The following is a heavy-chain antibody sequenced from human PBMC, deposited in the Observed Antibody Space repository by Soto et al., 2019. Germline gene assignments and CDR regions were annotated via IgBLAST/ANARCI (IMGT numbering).Heavy chain of an antibody. Sequence: SVKVSCKASGGTFSSYAVSWVRQAPGQGLEWMGGIIPIFGTANYAQKFQGRVTITADKSTSTAYMELSSLRSEDTAVYYCARNLYSSSWYAPGWFDPWGQGTLVTVYS. D-gene: IGHD6-13*01. J-gene: IGHJ5*02. V-gene: IGHV1-69*06. CDR2: IIPIFGTA. CDR1: GGTFSSYA. CDR3: ARNLYSSSWYAPGWFDP.